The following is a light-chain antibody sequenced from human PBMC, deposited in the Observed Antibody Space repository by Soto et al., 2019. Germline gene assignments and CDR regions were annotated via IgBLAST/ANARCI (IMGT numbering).Light chain of an antibody. J-gene: IGKJ1*01. Sequence: EIVLTQSPATLSLSPGERATLSCRASQSVSSYLAWYQQKPGQSPRLLIYGISNRAAGIPDRFSGSGSGTDFILTISRLEPEDFAVYYCQQYGSPPWTFGQGTKVDIK. V-gene: IGKV3-20*01. CDR2: GIS. CDR1: QSVSSY. CDR3: QQYGSPPWT.